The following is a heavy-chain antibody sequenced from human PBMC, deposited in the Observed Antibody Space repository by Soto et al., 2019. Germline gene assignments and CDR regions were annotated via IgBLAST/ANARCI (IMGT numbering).Heavy chain of an antibody. CDR3: PRDTGSGWYYYHYGMDV. CDR1: SRTFTSYG. D-gene: IGHD6-19*01. J-gene: IGHJ6*02. V-gene: IGHV1-18*04. CDR2: ISAYNGNT. Sequence: ASVKVSCKASSRTFTSYGISWLQQDPGQGLEWMGWISAYNGNTNHAQKLQGRVTMTTDTATRTAYMELRXLRSDDTAIYYCPRDTGSGWYYYHYGMDVWGQGTTVTVSS.